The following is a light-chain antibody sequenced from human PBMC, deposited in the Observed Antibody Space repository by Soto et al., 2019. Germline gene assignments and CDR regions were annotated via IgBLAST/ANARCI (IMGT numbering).Light chain of an antibody. CDR3: QKYNSAPRT. CDR2: AAS. CDR1: QGISNY. V-gene: IGKV1-27*01. J-gene: IGKJ1*01. Sequence: DIQMTQSPSSLSASVGDRVTITCRARQGISNYLAWYQQKPGKVPKLLIYAASTLQSGVPSRFSGSGSGTDFPLTISSLQPEDVATYYCQKYNSAPRTFGQGTKVEIK.